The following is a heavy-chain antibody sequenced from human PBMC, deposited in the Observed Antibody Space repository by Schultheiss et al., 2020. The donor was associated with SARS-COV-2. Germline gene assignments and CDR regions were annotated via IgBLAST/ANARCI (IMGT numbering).Heavy chain of an antibody. CDR1: GGSISSYY. J-gene: IGHJ2*01. CDR3: ARAVTGPKRYFDL. V-gene: IGHV4-39*07. D-gene: IGHD6-19*01. CDR2: IYYSGST. Sequence: AGSLRLSCTVSGGSISSYYWGWIRQPPGKGLEWIGSIYYSGSTYYNPSLKSRVNISVDRSKNQFSLKLTSVTAADTAVFYCARAVTGPKRYFDLWGRGTLVTVSS.